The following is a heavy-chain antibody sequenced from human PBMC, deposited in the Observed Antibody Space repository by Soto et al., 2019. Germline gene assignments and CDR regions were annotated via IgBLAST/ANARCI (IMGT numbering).Heavy chain of an antibody. V-gene: IGHV4-30-4*01. CDR2: IYYSGST. D-gene: IGHD3-10*01. J-gene: IGHJ4*02. CDR3: AGGIYGSGSLRGYYFDY. Sequence: QVQLQESGPGLVKPSQTLSLTCTVSGGSISSGDYYWSWIRQPPGKGLEWIGYIYYSGSTYYNPSLKSRVTISVDTSTNQFSLKLSSVTAADTAVYYCAGGIYGSGSLRGYYFDYWGQGTLVTVSS. CDR1: GGSISSGDYY.